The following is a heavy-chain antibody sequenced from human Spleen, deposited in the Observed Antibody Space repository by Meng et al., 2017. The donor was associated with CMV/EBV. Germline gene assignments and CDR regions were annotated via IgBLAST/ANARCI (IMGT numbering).Heavy chain of an antibody. V-gene: IGHV3-21*01. J-gene: IGHJ4*02. D-gene: IGHD3-22*01. Sequence: GESLKISCVATGFSFSQQSMTWVRQAPGKGLEWVSSISFTSRYINYADSLQGRFTISRDNAKNSLFLQMSSLRVDDTAVYYCARGRFGVTTIVVLNYWGQGTLVTVSS. CDR1: GFSFSQQS. CDR3: ARGRFGVTTIVVLNY. CDR2: ISFTSRYI.